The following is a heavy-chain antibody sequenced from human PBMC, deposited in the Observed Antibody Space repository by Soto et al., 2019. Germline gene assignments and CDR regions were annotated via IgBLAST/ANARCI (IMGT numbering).Heavy chain of an antibody. Sequence: HPVGSLRLSCAASGFTFSSYAMSWVRQAPGKGLEWVSAISGSGGSTYYADSVKGRFTISRDNSKNTLYLQMNSLRAEDTAVYYCAKVGPYDFWSGYLNPEGYYMDVWGKGTTVTVSS. D-gene: IGHD3-3*01. CDR1: GFTFSSYA. CDR3: AKVGPYDFWSGYLNPEGYYMDV. J-gene: IGHJ6*03. V-gene: IGHV3-23*01. CDR2: ISGSGGST.